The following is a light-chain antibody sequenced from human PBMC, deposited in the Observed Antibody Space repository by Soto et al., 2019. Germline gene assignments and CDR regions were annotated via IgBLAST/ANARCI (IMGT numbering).Light chain of an antibody. Sequence: SQMTQSPFSLYSSLGDRVTMTCQASQDISNYLNWYQQKPGKAPKLLIYAASSLQSGVPSRFSGSGSGTDFTLTISSLQPEDFATYYCQQSYSTPITFGQGTRLEI. CDR3: QQSYSTPIT. J-gene: IGKJ5*01. V-gene: IGKV1-39*01. CDR2: AAS. CDR1: QDISNY.